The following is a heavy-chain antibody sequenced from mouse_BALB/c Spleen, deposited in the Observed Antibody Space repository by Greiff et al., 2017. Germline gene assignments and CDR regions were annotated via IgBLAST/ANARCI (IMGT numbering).Heavy chain of an antibody. CDR3: AKGKVYAMDD. CDR2: IRNKANGYTT. D-gene: IGHD2-1*01. CDR1: GFSFTDYY. Sequence: VTLVESGGGFVQPGGSLRLSCAPSGFSFTDYYMSWVRQPPGKALEWFGFIRNKANGYTTDYSASVKGRFTISRDNSQSILYLQMNTLRAEDSATYYCAKGKVYAMDDWGQGTSVTVS. V-gene: IGHV7-3*02. J-gene: IGHJ4*01.